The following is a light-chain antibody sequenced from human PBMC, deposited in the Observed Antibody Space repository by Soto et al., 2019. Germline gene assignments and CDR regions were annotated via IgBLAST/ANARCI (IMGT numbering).Light chain of an antibody. V-gene: IGKV1-9*01. J-gene: IGKJ3*01. CDR1: QTISSH. CDR3: QQLNSYPVT. Sequence: DIQLTQSPSFLSASVGGRVTITCRASQTISSHLAWYQQKPGKAPNLLIYGASTLQSGVRSRFSGSGSGTQFTLTISSLQPEDFATYYCQQLNSYPVTFGPGTTVDIK. CDR2: GAS.